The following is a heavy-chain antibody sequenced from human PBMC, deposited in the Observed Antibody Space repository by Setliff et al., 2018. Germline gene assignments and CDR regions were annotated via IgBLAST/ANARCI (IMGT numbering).Heavy chain of an antibody. CDR2: ISPILGIA. Sequence: SVKVSCKASGGTFSSYAINWVRQAPGQGLEWMGGISPILGIANYAQKFQGRVTITADESTSTAYMELSSLRSEDTAVYYCARDGNDSSGYIFDYWGQGTLVTVSS. J-gene: IGHJ4*02. V-gene: IGHV1-69*10. CDR3: ARDGNDSSGYIFDY. CDR1: GGTFSSYA. D-gene: IGHD3-22*01.